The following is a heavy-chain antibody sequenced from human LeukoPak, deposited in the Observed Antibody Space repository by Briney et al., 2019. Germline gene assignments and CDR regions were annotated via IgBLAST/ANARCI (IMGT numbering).Heavy chain of an antibody. J-gene: IGHJ6*02. CDR2: ISYDGSNK. Sequence: GGSLRLSCAASGFTLSSYAMHWVRQAPGKGLEWVAVISYDGSNKYYADSVKGRFTISRDNSKNTLYLQMNSLRAEDTAVYYCAKDEAAAGFTDVWGQGTTVTVSS. CDR1: GFTLSSYA. CDR3: AKDEAAAGFTDV. D-gene: IGHD6-13*01. V-gene: IGHV3-30-3*01.